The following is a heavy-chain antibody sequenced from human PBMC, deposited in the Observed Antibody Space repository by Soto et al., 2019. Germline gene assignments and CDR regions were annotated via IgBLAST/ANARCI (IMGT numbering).Heavy chain of an antibody. V-gene: IGHV3-21*01. D-gene: IGHD3-16*01. CDR1: GFTFSSYS. Sequence: EVQLVESGGGLVKPGGSLRLSCAASGFTFSSYSMNWVRQAPGKGLEWVSSISSSSSYIYYADSVKGRFTISRDNAKNSLDLQMKSLRAEEQGVDYLWRDGGGHAFDFWGQGTIVTVSS. J-gene: IGHJ3*01. CDR2: ISSSSSYI. CDR3: WRDGGGHAFDF.